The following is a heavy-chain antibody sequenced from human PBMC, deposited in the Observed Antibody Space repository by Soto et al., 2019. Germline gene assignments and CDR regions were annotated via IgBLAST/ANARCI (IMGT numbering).Heavy chain of an antibody. CDR2: IIPIFGTA. J-gene: IGHJ3*02. CDR1: GGTFSSYA. CDR3: ASTPHGANSGVAFDI. D-gene: IGHD4-17*01. V-gene: IGHV1-69*13. Sequence: ASVKVSCKASGGTFSSYAISWVRQAPGQGLEWMGGIIPIFGTANYAQKFQGRVTITADESTSTAYMELSSLRSEDTAVYYCASTPHGANSGVAFDIWGQGTMVTVSS.